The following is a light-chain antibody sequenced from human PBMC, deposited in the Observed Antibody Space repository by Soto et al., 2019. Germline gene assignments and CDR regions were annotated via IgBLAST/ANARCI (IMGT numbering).Light chain of an antibody. CDR3: SSWDDSLNGVV. Sequence: QSVLTQPPTASGTPGQRVTISCSGSSSNIGTNTVHWYQQLPGTAPKLLICNNNQRPSGVPDRFSGSKSGTSASLAISGLQSEDEADYYCSSWDDSLNGVVFGGGTKVTVL. CDR2: NNN. J-gene: IGLJ2*01. CDR1: SSNIGTNT. V-gene: IGLV1-44*01.